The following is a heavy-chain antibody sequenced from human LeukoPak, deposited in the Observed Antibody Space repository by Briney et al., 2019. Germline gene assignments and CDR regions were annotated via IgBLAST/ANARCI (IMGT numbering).Heavy chain of an antibody. CDR1: GGSFSDYF. CDR2: IYSTGSI. Sequence: SETLSLTCSVYGGSFSDYFWSWIRQSPGKGLEWLGYIYSTGSISYNPSLESRVTISIDTSKNTFSLKLTSVTAADTAVYFCARWNLDLAYDIWGQGTMVTVSS. D-gene: IGHD1-1*01. J-gene: IGHJ3*02. CDR3: ARWNLDLAYDI. V-gene: IGHV4-59*08.